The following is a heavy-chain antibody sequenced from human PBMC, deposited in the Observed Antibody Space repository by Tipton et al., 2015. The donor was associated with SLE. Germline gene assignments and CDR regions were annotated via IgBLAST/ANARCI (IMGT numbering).Heavy chain of an antibody. Sequence: TLSLTCTVSGASINSYYWSWIRQFPGKGLEWIGLIYYTGSAIYNPSLKSRVTISVDTSKNQFSLKLRSVTAADAAVYYCARRCAKGLGYWGQGTLVTVSS. CDR2: IYYTGSA. D-gene: IGHD4/OR15-4a*01. V-gene: IGHV4-59*12. CDR3: ARRCAKGLGY. CDR1: GASINSYY. J-gene: IGHJ4*02.